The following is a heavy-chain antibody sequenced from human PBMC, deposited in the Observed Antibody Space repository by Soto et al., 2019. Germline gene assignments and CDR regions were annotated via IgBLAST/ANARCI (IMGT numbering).Heavy chain of an antibody. D-gene: IGHD3-22*01. CDR3: AKGPLYYDSPMAFDY. V-gene: IGHV3-23*01. J-gene: IGHJ4*02. CDR1: GFTFSSYA. Sequence: GGSLRLSCAASGFTFSSYAMSWVRQAPGKGLEWVSAISGSGGSTYYADSVKGRFTISRDNSKNTPYLQMNSLRAEDTAVYYCAKGPLYYDSPMAFDYWGQGTLVTVSS. CDR2: ISGSGGST.